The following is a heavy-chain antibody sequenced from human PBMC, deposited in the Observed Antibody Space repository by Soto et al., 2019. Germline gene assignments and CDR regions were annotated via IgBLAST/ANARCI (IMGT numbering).Heavy chain of an antibody. V-gene: IGHV2-5*02. CDR3: ARNPYSSTYYRLGVWSDP. J-gene: IGHJ5*02. CDR1: GFSLTTSGVG. CDR2: IFWDDDK. Sequence: QITLKESGPALVKPTQTLTLTCTFSGFSLTTSGVGVAWIRQPPGKALEWLAIIFWDDDKRYSPSLQTRLTITKDTSNNQVVLTMTNMDPLDTATYYCARNPYSSTYYRLGVWSDPWGQGTLVTVSS. D-gene: IGHD6-13*01.